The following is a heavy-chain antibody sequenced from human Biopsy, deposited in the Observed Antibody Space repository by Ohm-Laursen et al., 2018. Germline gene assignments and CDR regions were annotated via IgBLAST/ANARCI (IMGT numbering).Heavy chain of an antibody. D-gene: IGHD2/OR15-2a*01. J-gene: IGHJ6*02. Sequence: TLSLTCPVSGGSISSDYWSWIRQTPGKGLEWIGYIYYSGSTNYNPSLKSRVTISVDTSKNQSSQRLNSVTAVDTAVYYFARATNSTGWPYYYFYGMDVWGQGTTVTVSS. CDR3: ARATNSTGWPYYYFYGMDV. CDR2: IYYSGST. CDR1: GGSISSDY. V-gene: IGHV4-59*01.